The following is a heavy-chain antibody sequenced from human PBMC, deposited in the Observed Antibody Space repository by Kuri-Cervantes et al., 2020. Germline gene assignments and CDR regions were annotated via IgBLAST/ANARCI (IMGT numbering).Heavy chain of an antibody. CDR1: GFTFGSYG. V-gene: IGHV3-33*01. J-gene: IGHJ6*02. D-gene: IGHD5-12*01. CDR3: ARCSGYDPYYYYYYGMDV. Sequence: GESLKISCAASGFTFGSYGMHWVRQAPGKGLEWVAVIWYDGSNKYYADSVKGRFTISRDNSKNTLYLQMNSLRAEDTAVYCCARCSGYDPYYYYYYGMDVWGQGTTVTVSS. CDR2: IWYDGSNK.